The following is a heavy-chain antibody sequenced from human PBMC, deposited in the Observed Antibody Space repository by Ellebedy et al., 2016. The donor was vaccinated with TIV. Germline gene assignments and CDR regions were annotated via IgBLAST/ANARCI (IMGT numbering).Heavy chain of an antibody. Sequence: AASVKVSCKTSGYSFTTHGISWVRQAPGQGLEWVGWISGYNGNTRYAQKLQGRVSMKIDTPKTTAYMELRSLRSDDTAVYYCARDRFDGRDDFRVMDHWGQGTLVTVSS. J-gene: IGHJ4*02. CDR1: GYSFTTHG. D-gene: IGHD5-24*01. CDR3: ARDRFDGRDDFRVMDH. V-gene: IGHV1-18*04. CDR2: ISGYNGNT.